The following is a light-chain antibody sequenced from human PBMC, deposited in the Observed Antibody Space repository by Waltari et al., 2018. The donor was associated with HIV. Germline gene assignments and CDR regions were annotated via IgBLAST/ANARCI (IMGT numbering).Light chain of an antibody. CDR3: CSYAGSYTYWV. CDR1: SSHVGGYTY. J-gene: IGLJ3*02. Sequence: QSALTQPRSVSRSPGQSVTISCPGTSSHVGGYTYVSWYQHHPGKAPKLMIYAVTKRPSGVPDRFSGSQSGNTASLTISGLRAEDEADYYCCSYAGSYTYWVFGGGTKLTVL. CDR2: AVT. V-gene: IGLV2-11*01.